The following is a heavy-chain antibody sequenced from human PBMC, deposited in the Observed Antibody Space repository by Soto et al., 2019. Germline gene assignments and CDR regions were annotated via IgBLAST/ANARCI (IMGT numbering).Heavy chain of an antibody. CDR2: IYYSGTT. V-gene: IGHV4-28*01. Sequence: QVQLQESGPGLVKPSDTLSLTCAVSGYSISSSNWWGWIRQPPGKGLEWIGYIYYSGTTYYNPSLKCRVTMLVSTSKNQFSLMLTSVTALHAIMYSCWRMEIQGSIDYWGQGTLVTVSS. CDR3: WRMEIQGSIDY. D-gene: IGHD3-10*01. J-gene: IGHJ4*02. CDR1: GYSISSSNW.